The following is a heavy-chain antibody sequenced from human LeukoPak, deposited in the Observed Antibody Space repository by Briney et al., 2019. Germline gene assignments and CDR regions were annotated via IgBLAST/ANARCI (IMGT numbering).Heavy chain of an antibody. V-gene: IGHV3-9*01. CDR3: AKDTQQQLVFNWYFDL. J-gene: IGHJ2*01. Sequence: ASLKGRFTISRDNAKNSLYLQMNSLRAEDTALYYCAKDTQQQLVFNWYFDLWGRGTLVTVSS. D-gene: IGHD6-13*01.